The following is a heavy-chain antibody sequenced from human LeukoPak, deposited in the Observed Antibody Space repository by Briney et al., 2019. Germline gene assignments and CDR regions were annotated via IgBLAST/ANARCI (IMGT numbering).Heavy chain of an antibody. CDR3: TRSVYGMVRGVISSYYFDY. CDR2: IRSKTYGGTT. J-gene: IGHJ4*02. Sequence: PGRSLRLSCTASGFTFGDYAMSWVRQAPGKGLEWVGFIRSKTYGGTTEYAASVKGRFTISRDDSKSIAYLQMNSLKTEDTAVYYCTRSVYGMVRGVISSYYFDYWGQRTLVTVSS. D-gene: IGHD3-10*01. V-gene: IGHV3-49*04. CDR1: GFTFGDYA.